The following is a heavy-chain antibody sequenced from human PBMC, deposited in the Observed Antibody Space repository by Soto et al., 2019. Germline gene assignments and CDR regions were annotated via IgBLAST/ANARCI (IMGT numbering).Heavy chain of an antibody. Sequence: GGSLRLSCAASGFTFSSYGMNWVRQAPGKGLEWVTVISFDGSNQYYADSVKGRFTISRDNSKNTVYLQLNSLRAEDTAVYYCARVDGNYSIYYFDYWGQGTPVTVSS. CDR3: ARVDGNYSIYYFDY. CDR2: ISFDGSNQ. V-gene: IGHV3-30*03. D-gene: IGHD1-26*01. J-gene: IGHJ4*02. CDR1: GFTFSSYG.